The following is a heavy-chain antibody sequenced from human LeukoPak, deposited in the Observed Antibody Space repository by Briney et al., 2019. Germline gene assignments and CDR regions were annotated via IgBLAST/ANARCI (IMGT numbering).Heavy chain of an antibody. CDR2: IRFDGTNK. D-gene: IGHD3-16*01. J-gene: IGHJ4*02. Sequence: GGSLRLSCAASGFTFSNHGMHWLRQAPGKGLEWVAFIRFDGTNKYYADSVKGRFTISRDNSMNTLYLQMNSLRADDTAVYYWGKVPPLGKVISGKIFGGWGRGTLITVP. V-gene: IGHV3-30*02. CDR3: GKVPPLGKVISGKIFGG. CDR1: GFTFSNHG.